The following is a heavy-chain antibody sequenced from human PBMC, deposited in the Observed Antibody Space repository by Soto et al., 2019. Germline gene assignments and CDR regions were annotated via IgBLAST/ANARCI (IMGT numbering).Heavy chain of an antibody. CDR2: ISAHNGNT. CDR1: GYTFTSYG. V-gene: IGHV1-18*01. D-gene: IGHD1-1*01. J-gene: IGHJ4*02. CDR3: ARRRYGDY. Sequence: QVHLVQSGAEVKKPGASVKVSCKASGYTFTSYGITWVRQAPGKGLEWMGWISAHNGNTDYAQKLQGRVIVTRDTSWSTAYMELRSLISDDPAVYYCARRRYGDYWGQGALVTVSS.